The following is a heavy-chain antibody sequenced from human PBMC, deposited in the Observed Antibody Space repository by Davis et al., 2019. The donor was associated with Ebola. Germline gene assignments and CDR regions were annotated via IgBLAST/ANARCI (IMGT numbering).Heavy chain of an antibody. CDR1: GYSFTSYW. D-gene: IGHD2-15*01. CDR3: TRASVAASFYYYGMDV. V-gene: IGHV5-10-1*01. CDR2: IDPSDSYT. J-gene: IGHJ6*02. Sequence: KVSCKGSGYSFTSYWISWVRQMPGKGLEWMGRIDPSDSYTNYSPSFQGHVTISADKSINTAFLHWSSLKASDTAIYYCTRASVAASFYYYGMDVWGQGTTVTVSS.